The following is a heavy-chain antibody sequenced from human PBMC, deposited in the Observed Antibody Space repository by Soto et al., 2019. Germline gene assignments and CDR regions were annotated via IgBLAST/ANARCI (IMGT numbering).Heavy chain of an antibody. D-gene: IGHD3-10*01. CDR2: IDPSDSYT. V-gene: IGHV5-10-1*01. J-gene: IGHJ6*02. CDR3: ARLDVSSYGYYYGMDV. Sequence: GESLKISCKGSGYSFTSYWISWVRQMPGKGLEWMGRIDPSDSYTNYSPSFQGHVTISADKSISTAYLQWSSLKASDTAMYYCARLDVSSYGYYYGMDVWGQGNTVTVSS. CDR1: GYSFTSYW.